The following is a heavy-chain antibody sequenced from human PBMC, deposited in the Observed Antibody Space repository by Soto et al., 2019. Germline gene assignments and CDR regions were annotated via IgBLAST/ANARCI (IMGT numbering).Heavy chain of an antibody. Sequence: SQTLSLTCVITGDSVSSNSAGWSWVRQSPPRGLEWLGRTYYRSKWYYEYAVSVRGRITINPDTSKNQYSLQLNSVTPEDTAVYFCARGEQYSGRIFDYWGQGTLVTVS. D-gene: IGHD1-26*01. V-gene: IGHV6-1*01. J-gene: IGHJ4*01. CDR2: TYYRSKWYY. CDR3: ARGEQYSGRIFDY. CDR1: GDSVSSNSAG.